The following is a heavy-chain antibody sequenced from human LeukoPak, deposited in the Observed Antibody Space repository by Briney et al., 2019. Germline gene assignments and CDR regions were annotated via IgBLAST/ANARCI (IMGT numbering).Heavy chain of an antibody. Sequence: GGSLRLSCAASGFTLSGAWIHWVRQVPGKGLLWVSGISNDAIITEYTDSVKGRFTISSDNGKKTVYLQMNSQTAEDTAVYYCTRGPLPAPGIADYWGQGTRVTVST. CDR1: GFTLSGAW. J-gene: IGHJ4*02. CDR3: TRGPLPAPGIADY. V-gene: IGHV3-74*03. D-gene: IGHD6-13*01. CDR2: ISNDAIIT.